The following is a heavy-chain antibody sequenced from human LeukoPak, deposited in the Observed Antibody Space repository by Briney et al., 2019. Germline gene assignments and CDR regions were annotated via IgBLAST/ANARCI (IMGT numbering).Heavy chain of an antibody. CDR2: IYYSGST. D-gene: IGHD3-10*01. CDR3: AREANYYGSGSYFEGTFDY. Sequence: SETLSLTCTVSGGSINSYYWSWIRQPPGKGLEWIGYIYYSGSTNYNPSLKSRVTISIDTSKNEFSLKLTSVTAADTAVYYCAREANYYGSGSYFEGTFDYWGQGSLVTVSS. CDR1: GGSINSYY. J-gene: IGHJ4*02. V-gene: IGHV4-59*01.